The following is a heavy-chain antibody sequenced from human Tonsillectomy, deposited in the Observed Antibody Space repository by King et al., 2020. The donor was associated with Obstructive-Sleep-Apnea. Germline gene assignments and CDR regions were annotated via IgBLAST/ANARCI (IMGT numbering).Heavy chain of an antibody. D-gene: IGHD6-13*01. CDR1: GYTFTGYY. Sequence: QLVQSGAEVKKPGASVKVSCNASGYTFTGYYMHWVRQAPGQGLEWMGWINPDSGGTNYAQRFQGRVTLTRDTSISTAYMELSRLRSDDTAVYYCARSPSRWYGGEIFSVSWGQGTLVTVSS. J-gene: IGHJ5*02. CDR3: ARSPSRWYGGEIFSVS. CDR2: INPDSGGT. V-gene: IGHV1-2*02.